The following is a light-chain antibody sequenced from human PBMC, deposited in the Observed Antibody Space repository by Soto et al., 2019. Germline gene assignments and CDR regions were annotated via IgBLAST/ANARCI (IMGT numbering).Light chain of an antibody. Sequence: DIPMTQSPSSVSASVGDRVTITCRASQGISGWLAWYQQKPGKAPKLLIYAASTLETGVPSRFSGGRSGTDFTLTINNLQPEDFATYYCQQATISQLTFGGGTKVEI. CDR2: AAS. CDR3: QQATISQLT. V-gene: IGKV1-12*01. J-gene: IGKJ4*01. CDR1: QGISGW.